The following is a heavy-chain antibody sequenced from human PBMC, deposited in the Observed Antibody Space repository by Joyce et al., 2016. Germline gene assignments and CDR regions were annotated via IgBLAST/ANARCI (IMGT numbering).Heavy chain of an antibody. CDR3: AKEVFYGANIDF. J-gene: IGHJ4*02. CDR2: ILYDGSKK. D-gene: IGHD4-23*01. Sequence: QVQLVESGGGGVQPGRALRLSCGASGFSFGDKGMHWVRQAPGKGLEWVALILYDGSKKYYADAVKGRFTVSRDNSKSTLFLQMNSLRSDDTAVYYCAKEVFYGANIDFWGQGTLVTVSS. V-gene: IGHV3-30*18. CDR1: GFSFGDKG.